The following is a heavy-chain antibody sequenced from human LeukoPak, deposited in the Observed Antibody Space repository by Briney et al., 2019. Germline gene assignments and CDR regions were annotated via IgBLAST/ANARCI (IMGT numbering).Heavy chain of an antibody. V-gene: IGHV4-39*01. D-gene: IGHD3-22*01. CDR2: IYYSGRT. CDR3: ARRRYYDGSGYLE. Sequence: SETLSLTCSVSGGSVSRSDSYWDWIRQPPGKGLEWIGTIYYSGRTYYSPSLKSRVTMSVDPSNNQFSLNLRSVTAADTAVYYCARRRYYDGSGYLEWGQGTLLSVSS. CDR1: GGSVSRSDSY. J-gene: IGHJ1*01.